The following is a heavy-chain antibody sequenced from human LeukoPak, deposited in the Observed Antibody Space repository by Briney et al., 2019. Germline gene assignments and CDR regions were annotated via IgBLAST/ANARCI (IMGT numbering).Heavy chain of an antibody. D-gene: IGHD3-10*02. CDR1: GFTFSSYA. CDR3: AELGITMIGGV. V-gene: IGHV3-23*01. J-gene: IGHJ6*04. Sequence: PGGSLRLSCAASGFTFSSYAMTWVRQAPGKGLEWVSAISGSGGSTYYADSVKGRFTISRDNAKSSLYLQMNSLRAEDTAVYYCAELGITMIGGVWGKGTTVTISS. CDR2: ISGSGGST.